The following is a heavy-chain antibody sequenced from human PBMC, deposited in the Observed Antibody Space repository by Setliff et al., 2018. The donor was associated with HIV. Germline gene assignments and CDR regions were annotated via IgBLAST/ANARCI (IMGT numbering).Heavy chain of an antibody. D-gene: IGHD2-15*01. Sequence: SETLSLTCTLSGDSVTTPYYWGWIRQPPGKGLEWVGSIYHSGATYFTPSLKSRVTLSVDTSKNQFFLRLTSVAATDTAVYYCARDDRCSGDTCYYYWGQGALVTVSS. CDR1: GDSVTTPYY. J-gene: IGHJ4*02. V-gene: IGHV4-38-2*02. CDR3: ARDDRCSGDTCYYY. CDR2: IYHSGAT.